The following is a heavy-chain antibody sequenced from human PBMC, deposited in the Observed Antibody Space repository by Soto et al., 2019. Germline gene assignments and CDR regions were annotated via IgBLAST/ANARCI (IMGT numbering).Heavy chain of an antibody. CDR1: GGSISSYY. Sequence: LSLTCTVSGGSISSYYWSWIRQPPGKGLEWIGYIYYSGSTNYNPSLKSRVTISVDTSKNQFSLKLSSVTAADTAVYYCARETDYALDYWGQGTLVTVSS. CDR3: ARETDYALDY. V-gene: IGHV4-59*01. J-gene: IGHJ4*02. D-gene: IGHD4-17*01. CDR2: IYYSGST.